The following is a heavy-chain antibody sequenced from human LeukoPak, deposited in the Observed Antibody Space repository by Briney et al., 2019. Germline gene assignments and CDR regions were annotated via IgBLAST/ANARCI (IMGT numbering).Heavy chain of an antibody. D-gene: IGHD3-10*01. Sequence: GESLKISCKGSGYSFTSYWIGWVRQMPGKGLEWMGIIYPGDSDTSYSPSFQGQVTISADKSISTAYLQWSSLKASDTAMYYCARLGYYGSGSFHGMDVWGKGTTVTVSS. CDR2: IYPGDSDT. V-gene: IGHV5-51*01. J-gene: IGHJ6*04. CDR3: ARLGYYGSGSFHGMDV. CDR1: GYSFTSYW.